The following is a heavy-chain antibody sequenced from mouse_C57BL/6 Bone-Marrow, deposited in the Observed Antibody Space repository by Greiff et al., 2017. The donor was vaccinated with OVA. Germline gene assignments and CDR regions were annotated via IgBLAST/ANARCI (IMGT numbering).Heavy chain of an antibody. CDR2: IHPNSGST. J-gene: IGHJ3*01. CDR1: GYTFTSYW. V-gene: IGHV1-64*01. Sequence: QVQLQQPGAELVKPGASVKLSCKASGYTFTSYWMHWVKQRPGQGLEWIGMIHPNSGSTNYNEKFKSKATLTVDKSSSTAYMQLSSLTSEDSAVYDCARDYYDYDGPFAYWGQGTLVTVSA. CDR3: ARDYYDYDGPFAY. D-gene: IGHD2-4*01.